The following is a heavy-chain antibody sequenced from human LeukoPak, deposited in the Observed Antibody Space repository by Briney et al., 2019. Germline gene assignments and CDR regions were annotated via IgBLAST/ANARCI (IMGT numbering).Heavy chain of an antibody. CDR1: GYTFTGYY. CDR2: FDPEDGET. D-gene: IGHD2-2*01. CDR3: ARETYCSSTSCYSY. J-gene: IGHJ4*02. Sequence: ASVKVSCKASGYTFTGYYMHWVRQAPGKGLEWMGGFDPEDGETIYAQKFQGRVTMTEDTSTDTAYMELRSLRSDDTAVYYCARETYCSSTSCYSYWGQGTLVTVSS. V-gene: IGHV1-24*01.